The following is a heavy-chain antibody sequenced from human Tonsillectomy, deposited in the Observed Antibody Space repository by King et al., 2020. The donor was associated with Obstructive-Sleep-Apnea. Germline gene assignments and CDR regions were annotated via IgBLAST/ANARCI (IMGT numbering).Heavy chain of an antibody. J-gene: IGHJ4*02. CDR3: ARGDCSSTSCYAGDY. Sequence: VQLVESGGGAVQPGRSLRLSCAASGFTFSSYAMHWVRQAPGKGLEWVAVISYDGSNKYYADSVKGRFTISRDNSKNTLYLQMNSLRAEDTAVYYCARGDCSSTSCYAGDYWGQGTLVTVSS. D-gene: IGHD2-2*01. CDR1: GFTFSSYA. V-gene: IGHV3-30*04. CDR2: ISYDGSNK.